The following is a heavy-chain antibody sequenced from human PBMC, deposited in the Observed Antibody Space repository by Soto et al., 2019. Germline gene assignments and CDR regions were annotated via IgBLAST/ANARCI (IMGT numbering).Heavy chain of an antibody. V-gene: IGHV4-39*01. CDR2: IYYSGST. Sequence: ETLSLTCTVSGGFISSNSFYWDWIRQPPGKGLEWIGSIYYSGSTYYNPSLKSRVTISVDTSKNQFSLKLSSVNAADTAVYYCTRGLDWAKLGYWGQGTLVTVSS. CDR1: GGFISSNSFY. J-gene: IGHJ4*02. CDR3: TRGLDWAKLGY. D-gene: IGHD3-16*01.